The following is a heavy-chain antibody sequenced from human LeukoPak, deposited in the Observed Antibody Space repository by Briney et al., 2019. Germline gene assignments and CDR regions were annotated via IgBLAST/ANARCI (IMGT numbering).Heavy chain of an antibody. CDR2: ISPGDSDA. CDR3: ARQGRSGYHGVFYFDY. D-gene: IGHD3-22*01. V-gene: IGHV5-51*01. Sequence: GESLKISCQGSGYTSTTYWIGWVRQMPGKGLEWMGIISPGDSDATYSPSFQGQVTISADKSVSTAYLQWSSLKASDTAMYYCARQGRSGYHGVFYFDYWGQGTLVSVSS. CDR1: GYTSTTYW. J-gene: IGHJ4*02.